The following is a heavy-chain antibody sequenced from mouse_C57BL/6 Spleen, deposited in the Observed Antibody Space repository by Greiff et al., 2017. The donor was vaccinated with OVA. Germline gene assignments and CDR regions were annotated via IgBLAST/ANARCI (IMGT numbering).Heavy chain of an antibody. D-gene: IGHD2-4*01. J-gene: IGHJ4*01. Sequence: QVQLQQPGAELVRPGSSVKLSCKASGYTFTSYWMDWVKQRPGQGLEWIGNIYPSDSETHYNQKFKDKATLTVDKSSSTAYMQLSSLTSEDSAVYYCARFDYDYEGYAMDYWGQGTSVTVSS. V-gene: IGHV1-61*01. CDR2: IYPSDSET. CDR1: GYTFTSYW. CDR3: ARFDYDYEGYAMDY.